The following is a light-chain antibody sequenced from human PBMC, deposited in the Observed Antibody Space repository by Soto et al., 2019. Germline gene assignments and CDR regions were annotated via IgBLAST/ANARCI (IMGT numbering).Light chain of an antibody. Sequence: ITISCTGTSSDVGGYNYVSWYQQHPGKAPKLMIYEVSNRPSGVSNRFSGSKSGNTASLTISGLQAEDEADYYCSSYTSSSTLVFGTGTKVTVL. CDR1: SSDVGGYNY. V-gene: IGLV2-14*01. J-gene: IGLJ1*01. CDR2: EVS. CDR3: SSYTSSSTLV.